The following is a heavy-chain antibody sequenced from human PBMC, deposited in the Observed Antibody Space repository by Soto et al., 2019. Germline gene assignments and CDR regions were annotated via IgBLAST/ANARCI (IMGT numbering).Heavy chain of an antibody. D-gene: IGHD6-13*01. V-gene: IGHV1-18*01. CDR1: GYTFTSYG. J-gene: IGHJ5*02. CDR2: ISAYNGNK. Sequence: QVQLVQSGAEVKKPGASVKVSCKASGYTFTSYGISWVRQAPGQGLEWMGWISAYNGNKNYAQKLQGRLTMTPDTSTSTSYMELRVLRSDDTAVYYCARRSSSRQDNWFDPWGQGTLVTVSS. CDR3: ARRSSSRQDNWFDP.